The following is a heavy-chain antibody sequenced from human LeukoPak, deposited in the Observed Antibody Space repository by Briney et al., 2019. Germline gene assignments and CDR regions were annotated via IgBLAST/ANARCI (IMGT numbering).Heavy chain of an antibody. D-gene: IGHD6-13*01. CDR1: GYTFTGYY. J-gene: IGHJ6*03. CDR2: INPNSGGT. CDR3: AREGIAAAGRIGNYYYYYYMDV. Sequence: ASVKVSCKASGYTFTGYYMHWVRQAPGQGLEWMGRINPNSGGTNYAQKFQGRVTMTRDTSISTAYMELSRLRSDDTAVYYCAREGIAAAGRIGNYYYYYYMDVWGKGTTVTVSS. V-gene: IGHV1-2*06.